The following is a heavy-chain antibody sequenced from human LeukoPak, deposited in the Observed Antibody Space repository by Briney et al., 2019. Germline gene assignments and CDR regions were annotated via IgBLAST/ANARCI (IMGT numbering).Heavy chain of an antibody. Sequence: GASVKVSCKASGGTFSSYAISWVRQAPGQGLEWMGGIIPIFGTANYAQKFQGRVTITADESTSTAYMELSSLRSEDTAMYYCAREGYYDSSGYQLAYYFDYWGQGTLVTVSS. CDR2: IIPIFGTA. V-gene: IGHV1-69*13. CDR1: GGTFSSYA. D-gene: IGHD3-22*01. CDR3: AREGYYDSSGYQLAYYFDY. J-gene: IGHJ4*02.